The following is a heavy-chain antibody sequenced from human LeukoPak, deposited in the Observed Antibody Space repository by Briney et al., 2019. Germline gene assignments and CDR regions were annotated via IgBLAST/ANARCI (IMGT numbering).Heavy chain of an antibody. D-gene: IGHD1-26*01. V-gene: IGHV3-74*01. J-gene: IGHJ5*02. Sequence: GGSLRLSCAASGFTFSSYWMHWVRQAPGKGLVWVSRINSDGSSTSYADSVKGRFTISRDNAKNTLYLQMNSLRAEDTAVYYCAREDEVGITWSWFDPWGQGTPVTVSS. CDR3: AREDEVGITWSWFDP. CDR1: GFTFSSYW. CDR2: INSDGSST.